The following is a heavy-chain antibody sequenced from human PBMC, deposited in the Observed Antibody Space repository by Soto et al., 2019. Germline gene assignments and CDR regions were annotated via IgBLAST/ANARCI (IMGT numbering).Heavy chain of an antibody. D-gene: IGHD5-12*01. CDR1: GYTFTSYG. CDR2: ISAYNGNT. CDR3: AKGRLHQYYYYYYMDV. Sequence: ASVKVSCKASGYTFTSYGISWVRQAPGQGLEWMGWISAYNGNTNYAQKLQGRVTMTTDTSTSTAYMELRSLRSDDTAVYYCAKGRLHQYYYYYYMDVWGKGTTVTVSS. V-gene: IGHV1-18*01. J-gene: IGHJ6*03.